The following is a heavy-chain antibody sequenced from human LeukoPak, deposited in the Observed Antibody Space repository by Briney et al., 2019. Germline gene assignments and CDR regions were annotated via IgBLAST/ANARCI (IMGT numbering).Heavy chain of an antibody. CDR3: ARQSYSDAAYYFDY. CDR2: IYYSGST. D-gene: IGHD5-18*01. J-gene: IGHJ4*02. Sequence: PSETLSLTCTVSGGSISSSSYYWGWIHQPPGKGPEWIGSIYYSGSTFYNPSLKSRVTISGDTSKNQFSLKLSSVTAADTAVYYCARQSYSDAAYYFDYWGQGTLVTVSS. CDR1: GGSISSSSYY. V-gene: IGHV4-39*01.